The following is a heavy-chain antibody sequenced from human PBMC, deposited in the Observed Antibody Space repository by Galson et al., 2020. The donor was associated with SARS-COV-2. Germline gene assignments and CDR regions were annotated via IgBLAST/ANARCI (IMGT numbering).Heavy chain of an antibody. V-gene: IGHV3-23*01. CDR1: GFIFSVYA. CDR3: AKTLVGNGGYMDV. Sequence: GGSLRLSCGASGFIFSVYAMNWVRQAPGKGLEWVATIASSGGFIYYQDSVQGRFTISRDNSKDTVFLQMNSLRAEDTAVYYCAKTLVGNGGYMDVWGKGTTVTVSS. D-gene: IGHD2-2*01. J-gene: IGHJ6*03. CDR2: IASSGGFI.